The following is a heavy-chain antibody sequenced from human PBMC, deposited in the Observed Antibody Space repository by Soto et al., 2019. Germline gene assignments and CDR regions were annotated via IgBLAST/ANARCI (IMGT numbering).Heavy chain of an antibody. CDR2: IDTTSNYI. J-gene: IGHJ6*03. CDR1: GFTFYSFS. Sequence: EVQLVESGGGLVKPGESLRLSCAASGFTFYSFSMNWVRQAAGRGPEWVSSIDTTSNYIYYADSVRGRFTISRDNAKESLYLQMYSLRAEDTAVYYSVRDIGQYFRSGYMDVWGRGTTVTVSS. CDR3: VRDIGQYFRSGYMDV. V-gene: IGHV3-21*01. D-gene: IGHD3-9*01.